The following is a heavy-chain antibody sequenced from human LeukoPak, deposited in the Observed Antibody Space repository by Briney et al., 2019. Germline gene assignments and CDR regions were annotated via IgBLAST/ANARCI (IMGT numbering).Heavy chain of an antibody. J-gene: IGHJ5*02. D-gene: IGHD2-15*01. CDR3: ARVTMVAGASYNWFVV. CDR1: GFTFSTYS. CDR2: IATSSDYI. Sequence: GGSLRLSCAASGFTFSTYSMNWVRQAPGKGLEWVSSIATSSDYIYYAGSLKGRFTISRDDAKNSLYLHMNSLRPDDTAVYYCARVTMVAGASYNWFVVWGQGTLVTVST. V-gene: IGHV3-21*06.